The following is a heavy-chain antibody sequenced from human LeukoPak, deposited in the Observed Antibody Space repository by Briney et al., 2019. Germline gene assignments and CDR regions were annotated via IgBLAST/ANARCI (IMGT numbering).Heavy chain of an antibody. CDR3: AKDTNYDSSGLFDY. V-gene: IGHV3-9*01. Sequence: GGSLRLSCAASGFTFDDYAMHWVRQAPGKGLEWVSGISWNSGSMGYADSVKGRFTISRDNAKNSLYLQMNSLRAEDTALYYCAKDTNYDSSGLFDYWGQGTLVTVSS. CDR2: ISWNSGSM. J-gene: IGHJ4*02. CDR1: GFTFDDYA. D-gene: IGHD3-22*01.